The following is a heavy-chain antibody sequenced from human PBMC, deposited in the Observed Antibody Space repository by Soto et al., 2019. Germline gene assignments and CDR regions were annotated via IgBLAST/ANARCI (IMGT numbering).Heavy chain of an antibody. V-gene: IGHV4-4*07. CDR1: GGSISSYY. CDR3: VRAYYYDDSPYGMDV. CDR2: IYISGSN. Sequence: QVQLQESGPGLVKPSETLSLTCTVSGGSISSYYWNWIRQPAEKGLEWIGRIYISGSNNYNPSLKSRVSMSVDTSKNQVSLKLRSVTAADTAVYYCVRAYYYDDSPYGMDVWGQGTTVTVSS. D-gene: IGHD3-22*01. J-gene: IGHJ6*02.